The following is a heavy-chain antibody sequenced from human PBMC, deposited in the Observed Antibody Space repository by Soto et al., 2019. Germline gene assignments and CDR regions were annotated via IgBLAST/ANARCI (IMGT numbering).Heavy chain of an antibody. CDR2: IYYSGST. Sequence: SETLSLTFTASGGSISGGGYYWSWIRQHPGKGLEWIGYIYYSGSTYYNPSLKSRVTISVDTSKNQFSLKLSSVTAADTAVYYCARGSQNYYGSGSYSRAKYFQHWGQGTLVTVSS. V-gene: IGHV4-31*03. CDR1: GGSISGGGYY. D-gene: IGHD3-10*01. J-gene: IGHJ1*01. CDR3: ARGSQNYYGSGSYSRAKYFQH.